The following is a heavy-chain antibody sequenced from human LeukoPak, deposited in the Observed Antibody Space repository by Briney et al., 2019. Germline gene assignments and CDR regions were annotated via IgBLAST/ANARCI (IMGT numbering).Heavy chain of an antibody. CDR1: GGSISSGSYY. D-gene: IGHD2-21*02. CDR3: ASHCGGDCPDWYFDL. J-gene: IGHJ2*01. Sequence: SETLSLTCTVSGGSISSGSYYWSWIRQPAGKGLEWIGRIYTSGSTNYNPSLKSRVTISVDTSKNQFSLKQSSVTAADTAVYYCASHCGGDCPDWYFDLWGRGTLVTVSS. V-gene: IGHV4-61*02. CDR2: IYTSGST.